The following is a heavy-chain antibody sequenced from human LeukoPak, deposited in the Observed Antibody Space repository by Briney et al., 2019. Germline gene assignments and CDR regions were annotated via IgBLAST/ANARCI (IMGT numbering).Heavy chain of an antibody. CDR2: ISGSGAST. V-gene: IGHV3-23*01. J-gene: IGHJ4*02. D-gene: IGHD2-2*01. CDR1: GFTFTSYA. CDR3: ARALGSSLALVTAAIFDF. Sequence: PGGSLRLSCAASGFTFTSYAMTWVRQAPGKGLEWVSVISGSGASTYYADSVKGRFTISRDNSKNTLWLQMSSLRAEDTAVYYCARALGSSLALVTAAIFDFWGQGTLVTVSS.